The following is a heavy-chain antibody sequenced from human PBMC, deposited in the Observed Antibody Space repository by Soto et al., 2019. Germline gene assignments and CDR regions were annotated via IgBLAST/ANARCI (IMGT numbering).Heavy chain of an antibody. J-gene: IGHJ5*02. D-gene: IGHD6-13*01. V-gene: IGHV3-23*01. CDR2: ISGSGGST. Sequence: GESLKISCAASGFTFSSYAMSWVRQAPGKGLEWVSAISGSGGSTYYADSVKGRFTISRDNSKNTLYLQMNSLRAEDTAVYYCAKDNGHSSSWFYNWFDPWGQGTLVTVSS. CDR1: GFTFSSYA. CDR3: AKDNGHSSSWFYNWFDP.